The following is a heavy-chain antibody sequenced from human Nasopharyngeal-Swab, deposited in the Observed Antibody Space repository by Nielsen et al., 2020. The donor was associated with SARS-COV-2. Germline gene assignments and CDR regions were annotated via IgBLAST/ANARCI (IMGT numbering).Heavy chain of an antibody. Sequence: WIRQPPGKGLEWVAVISYDGSNKYYADSVKGRFTISRDNSKNTLYLQMNSLRAEDTAVYYRARTDSSGYYPVTYYYYGMDVWGQGTTVTVSS. D-gene: IGHD3-22*01. CDR2: ISYDGSNK. CDR3: ARTDSSGYYPVTYYYYGMDV. V-gene: IGHV3-30-3*01. J-gene: IGHJ6*02.